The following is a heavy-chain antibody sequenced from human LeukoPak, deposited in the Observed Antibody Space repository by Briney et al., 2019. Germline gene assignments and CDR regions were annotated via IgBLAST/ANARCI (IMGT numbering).Heavy chain of an antibody. CDR1: GYTFTTYA. CDR2: INAGNGNT. Sequence: SVNVSCKSSGYTFTTYAMHWVRQAPGQRLEWMGWINAGNGNTKYSQKLQGRVTITRDTSASTAYMELRSLRSEDTAVYYCAREQRITMVRVVISNGIDVWGKGTTVTVSS. V-gene: IGHV1-3*01. CDR3: AREQRITMVRVVISNGIDV. J-gene: IGHJ6*04. D-gene: IGHD3-10*01.